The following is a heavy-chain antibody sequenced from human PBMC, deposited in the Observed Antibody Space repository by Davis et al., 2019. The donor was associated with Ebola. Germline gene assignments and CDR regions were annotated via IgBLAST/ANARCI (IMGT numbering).Heavy chain of an antibody. V-gene: IGHV4-59*08. D-gene: IGHD3-22*01. CDR2: VYYSGST. J-gene: IGHJ2*01. Sequence: GSLRLSCTDSVITFSSYAMTWVRQAPGKGLEWIGYVYYSGSTNYNPSLKSRVTISLDTSKNQFSLKLSSVTAADTAVYYCARRNAAYYYDSSGYYTDWYFDLWGRGTLVTVSS. CDR3: ARRNAAYYYDSSGYYTDWYFDL. CDR1: VITFSSYA.